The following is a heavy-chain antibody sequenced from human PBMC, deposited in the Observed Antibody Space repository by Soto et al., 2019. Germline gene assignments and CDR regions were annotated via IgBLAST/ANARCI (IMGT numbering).Heavy chain of an antibody. CDR1: GGSFSGYY. CDR3: ARFRVKYSSSSGFDY. Sequence: NPSETLSLTCAVYGGSFSGYYWSWIRQPPGKGLEWIGEINHSGSTNYNPSLKSRVTISVDTSKNQFSLKLSSVTAADTAVYYCARFRVKYSSSSGFDYWGQGTLVTVSS. D-gene: IGHD6-6*01. V-gene: IGHV4-34*01. J-gene: IGHJ4*02. CDR2: INHSGST.